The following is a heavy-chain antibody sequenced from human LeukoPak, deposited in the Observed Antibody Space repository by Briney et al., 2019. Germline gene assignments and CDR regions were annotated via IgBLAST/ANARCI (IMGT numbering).Heavy chain of an antibody. J-gene: IGHJ6*02. CDR1: GGTFSSYA. D-gene: IGHD3-9*01. CDR2: IIPILGIA. Sequence: ASVKVSCKASGGTFSSYAISWVRQAPGQGLEWMGGIIPILGIANYTQKFQGRVTITADKSTSTAYMELSSLRSEDTAVYYCARENILPGQDYYYSYGMDAWGQGPTVTASS. V-gene: IGHV1-69*04. CDR3: ARENILPGQDYYYSYGMDA.